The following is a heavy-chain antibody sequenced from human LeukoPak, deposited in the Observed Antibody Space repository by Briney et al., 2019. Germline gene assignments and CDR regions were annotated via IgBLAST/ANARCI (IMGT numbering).Heavy chain of an antibody. CDR1: GLTSTSYT. CDR3: ARYTYDILTGYYKWAFDI. CDR2: ISSSSSSI. J-gene: IGHJ3*02. V-gene: IGHV3-21*06. D-gene: IGHD3-9*01. Sequence: SLTPSCAPSGLTSTSYTMNWVRQAPEKGLEWVLSISSSSSSIYYADTVKGRFTISSDNSKNSLYLQMNSVRAEDTAVYYCARYTYDILTGYYKWAFDIWGQGTMVTVSS.